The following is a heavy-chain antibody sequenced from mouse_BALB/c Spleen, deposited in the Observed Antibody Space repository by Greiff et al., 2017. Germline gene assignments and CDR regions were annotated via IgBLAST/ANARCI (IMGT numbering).Heavy chain of an antibody. Sequence: EVKLMESGPGLVKPSQSLSLTCTVTGYSITSDYAWNWIRQFPGNKLEWMGYISYSGSTSYNPSLKSRISITRDTSKNQFFLQLNSVTTEDTATYYCARKGYERYFDVWGAGTTVTVSS. CDR3: ARKGYERYFDV. D-gene: IGHD2-14*01. V-gene: IGHV3-2*02. J-gene: IGHJ1*01. CDR1: GYSITSDYA. CDR2: ISYSGST.